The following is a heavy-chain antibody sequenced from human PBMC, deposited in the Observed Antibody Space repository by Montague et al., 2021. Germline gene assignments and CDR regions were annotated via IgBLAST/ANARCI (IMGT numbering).Heavy chain of an antibody. V-gene: IGHV1-2*02. Sequence: SVKVSCKASGYTFNDYHISWVRQASGQRLQWLGWIFPNSGVTNYAPTFRGRVTMTTDTSTRTAYMELGSLTYDDTAIYYCARSDLRRYSGSSSAYWGQGTLVSVSS. CDR3: ARSDLRRYSGSSSAY. D-gene: IGHD1-26*01. CDR1: GYTFNDYH. J-gene: IGHJ4*02. CDR2: IFPNSGVT.